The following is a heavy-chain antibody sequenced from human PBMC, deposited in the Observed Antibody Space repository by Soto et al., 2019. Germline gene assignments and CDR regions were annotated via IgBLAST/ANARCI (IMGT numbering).Heavy chain of an antibody. CDR2: ISAYNGNT. V-gene: IGHV1-18*01. J-gene: IGHJ5*02. D-gene: IGHD3-3*01. CDR3: ARYSQKRITIFAPRDELDP. CDR1: GYPFTSYV. Sequence: ASVKVSCKASGYPFTSYVISWVRQAPGQGLEWMGWISAYNGNTNYAQKLQGRVTMTTDTSTSTAYMELRSLRSDDTAVYYCARYSQKRITIFAPRDELDPWGQGTLVTVSS.